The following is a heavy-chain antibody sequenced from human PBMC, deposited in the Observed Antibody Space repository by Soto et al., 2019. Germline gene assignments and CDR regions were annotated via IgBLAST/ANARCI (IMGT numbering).Heavy chain of an antibody. Sequence: QVQLQQWGAGLLKPSETLSLTCAVYGGSFSGYYWSWIRQPPGKGLEWIGEINHSGSTNYNPSLKSRVTISVDTSKNQFSLKLSSVTAADTAVYYCAREEGVLLWFWELLRSYWYFDLWGRGTLVTVS. CDR1: GGSFSGYY. J-gene: IGHJ2*01. CDR2: INHSGST. V-gene: IGHV4-34*01. D-gene: IGHD3-10*01. CDR3: AREEGVLLWFWELLRSYWYFDL.